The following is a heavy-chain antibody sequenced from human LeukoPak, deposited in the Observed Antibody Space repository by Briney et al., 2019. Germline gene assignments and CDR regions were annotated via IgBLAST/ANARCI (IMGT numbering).Heavy chain of an antibody. CDR2: ISSSSSTI. V-gene: IGHV3-48*04. CDR3: ARRSGFDY. D-gene: IGHD2-15*01. Sequence: GGSLSLSCAASGFTFSSYSMNWVRQAPGKGLEWVSYISSSSSTIYYADSVKGRFTISRDNAKNSLYLQMNSLRAGDTAVYYCARRSGFDYWGQGTLVTVSS. CDR1: GFTFSSYS. J-gene: IGHJ4*02.